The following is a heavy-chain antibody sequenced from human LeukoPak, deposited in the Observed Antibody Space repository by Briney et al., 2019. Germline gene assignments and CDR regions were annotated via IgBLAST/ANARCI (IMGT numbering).Heavy chain of an antibody. J-gene: IGHJ5*02. D-gene: IGHD3-10*01. V-gene: IGHV1-69*01. CDR2: IIPIFGTA. Sequence: SVKVSCKASGGTFSSYAISWVRQAPGQGLEWMGGIIPIFGTANYAQKFQGRVTITADESTSTAYMELSSLRSEDTAVYYCARGYYGSDTRFDPWGQGTLVTVSS. CDR3: ARGYYGSDTRFDP. CDR1: GGTFSSYA.